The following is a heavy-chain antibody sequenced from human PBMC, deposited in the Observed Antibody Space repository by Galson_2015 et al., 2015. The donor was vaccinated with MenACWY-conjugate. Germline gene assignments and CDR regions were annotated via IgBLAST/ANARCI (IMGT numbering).Heavy chain of an antibody. Sequence: SLRLSCAASGFTFSDYYMSWIRQAPGKGLEWVSYISSSSSYTNYADSVKGRFTISRDNAKNSLYLQMNSLRAEDTAVYYCARAKIVVYATYYFDYWGQGTLVTVSS. V-gene: IGHV3-11*06. CDR2: ISSSSSYT. D-gene: IGHD2-8*02. CDR3: ARAKIVVYATYYFDY. CDR1: GFTFSDYY. J-gene: IGHJ4*02.